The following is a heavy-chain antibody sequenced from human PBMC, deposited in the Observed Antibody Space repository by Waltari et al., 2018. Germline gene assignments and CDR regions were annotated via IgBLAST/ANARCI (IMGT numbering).Heavy chain of an antibody. D-gene: IGHD2-15*01. Sequence: EVQLVESGGGLIQPGGSLRLSCAASGFTVSSNYMSWVRQAPGKGLEWVSVIYSGGSTYYADSVKGRFTISRDNSKNTLYLQMNSLRAEDTAVYYCARDSCSGGSCYPGYWGQGTLVTVSS. CDR1: GFTVSSNY. CDR2: IYSGGST. V-gene: IGHV3-53*01. CDR3: ARDSCSGGSCYPGY. J-gene: IGHJ4*02.